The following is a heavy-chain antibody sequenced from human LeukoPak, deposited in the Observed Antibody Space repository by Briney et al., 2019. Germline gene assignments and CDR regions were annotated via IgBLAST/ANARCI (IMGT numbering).Heavy chain of an antibody. CDR2: IWYDGSNK. J-gene: IGHJ4*02. CDR3: ARVASYDYVWGSYPYTSYFDY. CDR1: GFTFSSYG. D-gene: IGHD3-16*01. V-gene: IGHV3-33*01. Sequence: GGSLRLSCAASGFTFSSYGMHWVRQAPGKGLEWVAVIWYDGSNKYYADSVKGRFTISRDNSKNTLYLQMNSLRAEDTAVYYCARVASYDYVWGSYPYTSYFDYWGQGTLVTVSS.